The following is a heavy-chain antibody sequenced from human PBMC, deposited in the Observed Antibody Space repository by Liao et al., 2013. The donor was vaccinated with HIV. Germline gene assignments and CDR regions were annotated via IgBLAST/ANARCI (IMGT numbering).Heavy chain of an antibody. Sequence: QLLLQESGPGLVKPSETLSLTCTVSGGSISSSIYYWGWIRQPPGKGLEWIGSIYYSGSTYYNPSLKSRVTISVDTSKNQFSLKLTSVTAADTAVYYCARSQCSGASCYLFRWFDPWGQGTRSPSPQ. CDR1: GGSISSSIYY. D-gene: IGHD2-15*01. V-gene: IGHV4-39*07. CDR3: ARSQCSGASCYLFRWFDP. CDR2: IYYSGST. J-gene: IGHJ5*02.